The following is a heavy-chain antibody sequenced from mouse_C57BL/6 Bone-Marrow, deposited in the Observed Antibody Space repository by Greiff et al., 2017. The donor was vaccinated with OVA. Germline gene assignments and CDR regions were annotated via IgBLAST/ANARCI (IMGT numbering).Heavy chain of an antibody. D-gene: IGHD4-1*01. V-gene: IGHV1-69*01. Sequence: QVQLQQPGAELVMPGASVKLSCKASGYTFTSYWMHWVKQRPGQGLEWIGEIDPSDSYTNYNQKFKGKSTLTVDKSSSTAYMQLSSLTSEDSAVYDCARRTGQGDYFDYWGQGTTLTVSS. CDR3: ARRTGQGDYFDY. J-gene: IGHJ2*01. CDR2: IDPSDSYT. CDR1: GYTFTSYW.